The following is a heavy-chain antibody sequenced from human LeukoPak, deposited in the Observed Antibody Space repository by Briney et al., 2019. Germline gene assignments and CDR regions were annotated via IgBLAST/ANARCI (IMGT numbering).Heavy chain of an antibody. Sequence: GGSLRLSCAGSGFTFSSYLMTWVRQAPGKGLEWVANIKQDGSEKNYVDSVKGRFTISRDNPKNSLYLQMNNLKVEDTAVYYCARLVPPYSSSVVNWFDPWGQGTLVTVSS. J-gene: IGHJ5*02. CDR1: GFTFSSYL. D-gene: IGHD6-13*01. CDR3: ARLVPPYSSSVVNWFDP. V-gene: IGHV3-7*03. CDR2: IKQDGSEK.